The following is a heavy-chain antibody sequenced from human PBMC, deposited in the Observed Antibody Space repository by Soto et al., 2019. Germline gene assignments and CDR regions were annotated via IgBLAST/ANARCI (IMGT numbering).Heavy chain of an antibody. Sequence: PGGSLRLSCAASGFSFSSYAMSWLRQAPGKGLEWVSTISGSDGKTFYADSVKGRFSISRDTSENMLYLQMNSLRDDDTAVYYCARWSYLDYWGQGARVTVSS. D-gene: IGHD2-15*01. V-gene: IGHV3-23*01. CDR2: ISGSDGKT. CDR1: GFSFSSYA. CDR3: ARWSYLDY. J-gene: IGHJ4*02.